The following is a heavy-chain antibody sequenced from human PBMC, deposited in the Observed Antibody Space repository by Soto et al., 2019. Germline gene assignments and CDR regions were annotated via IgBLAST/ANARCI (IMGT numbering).Heavy chain of an antibody. D-gene: IGHD3-10*01. CDR3: ARHFSVNPFDY. CDR2: IYYSGST. J-gene: IGHJ4*02. Sequence: ASETLSLTCTVSGDSLTSNSYFWAWIRQPPGKGLEWIGSIYYSGSTYHNPSLKSRVTISVDRSNNQFSLKLTSVTAADTAVYYGARHFSVNPFDYWRQGALVPVSS. CDR1: GDSLTSNSYF. V-gene: IGHV4-39*01.